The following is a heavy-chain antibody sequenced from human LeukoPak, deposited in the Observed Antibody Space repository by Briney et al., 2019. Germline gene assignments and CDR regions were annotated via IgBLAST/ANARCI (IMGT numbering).Heavy chain of an antibody. J-gene: IGHJ4*02. D-gene: IGHD5-24*01. V-gene: IGHV3-48*03. CDR1: GFTFSSYE. CDR2: INSGGSTI. CDR3: ARGGYTSY. Sequence: GGSLRLSCAASGFTFSSYEMNWVRQAPGKGLEWVSYINSGGSTIYYADSVKGRFTISRDNAKNSLCLQMNSLRAEDTAVYYCARGGYTSYWGQGTLVTVSS.